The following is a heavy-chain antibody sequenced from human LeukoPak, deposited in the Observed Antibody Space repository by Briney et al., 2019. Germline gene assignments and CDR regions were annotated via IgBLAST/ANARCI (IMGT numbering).Heavy chain of an antibody. J-gene: IGHJ5*02. CDR3: ARVRSGSYNWFDP. CDR2: INTDGSRT. Sequence: PGGSLRLSCAASGFTFSTYSMNWVRQAPGKGLEWVSRINTDGSRTSCADPVKGRFTISRDNAKNTLFLQMNSLRAEDTAVYYCARVRSGSYNWFDPWGQGTLVTVSS. CDR1: GFTFSTYS. V-gene: IGHV3-74*01. D-gene: IGHD1-26*01.